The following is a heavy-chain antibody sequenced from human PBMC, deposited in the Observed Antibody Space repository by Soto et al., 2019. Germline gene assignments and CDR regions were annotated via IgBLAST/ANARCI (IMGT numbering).Heavy chain of an antibody. CDR3: VKDWTGNKCPCLDV. V-gene: IGHV3-23*01. CDR2: IRGDGKST. D-gene: IGHD3-9*01. J-gene: IGHJ6*02. Sequence: EVEVLESGGGLQQPGGSLRLSCVASGFTFNAHAMTWVRQGPGVGLEWTSSIRGDGKSTYYAGSVKGRCTVSRDTSKNTLTLEMSSLRVEDAAKYYWVKDWTGNKCPCLDVWGQGTTVTVSS. CDR1: GFTFNAHA.